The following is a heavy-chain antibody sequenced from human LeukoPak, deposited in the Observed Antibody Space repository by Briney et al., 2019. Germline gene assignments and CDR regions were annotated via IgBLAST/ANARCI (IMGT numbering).Heavy chain of an antibody. J-gene: IGHJ4*02. D-gene: IGHD3-22*01. V-gene: IGHV3-23*01. CDR3: AKQVVVIAKFDY. CDR2: ISGSGDNT. Sequence: PGGSLRLSCAASGFTFSSYAMSWVRQAPGKGLEWVSGISGSGDNTYYADSVKGRFTIPRDNSKNTLYLQMNSLRAEDTAVYYCAKQVVVIAKFDYWGQGTLVTVSS. CDR1: GFTFSSYA.